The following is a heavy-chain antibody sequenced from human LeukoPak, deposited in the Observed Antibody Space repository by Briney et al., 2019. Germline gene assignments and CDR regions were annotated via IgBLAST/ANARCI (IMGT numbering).Heavy chain of an antibody. V-gene: IGHV3-7*01. Sequence: GGSLRLSCAASGFTFSNYWLTWVRQAPGQGLEWVANIKQDGSEKHYVDSVKGRFTISRDNAKNSLHLQMNSLRAEDTAVYYCARDPQIAYWGQGTLVTVSS. CDR3: ARDPQIAY. CDR2: IKQDGSEK. CDR1: GFTFSNYW. J-gene: IGHJ4*02.